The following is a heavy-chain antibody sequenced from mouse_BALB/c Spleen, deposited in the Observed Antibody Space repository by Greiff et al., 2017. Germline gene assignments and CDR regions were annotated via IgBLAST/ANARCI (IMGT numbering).Heavy chain of an antibody. CDR1: GYTFTSYW. CDR2: INPSNGRT. Sequence: VQLQQPGAELVKPGASVKLSCKASGYTFTSYWMHWVKQRPGQGLEWIGEINPSNGRTNYNEKFKSKATLTVDKSSSTAYMQLSSLTSEDSAVYYCASGNWAYWGQGTLVTVSA. CDR3: ASGNWAY. V-gene: IGHV1S81*02. D-gene: IGHD2-1*01. J-gene: IGHJ3*01.